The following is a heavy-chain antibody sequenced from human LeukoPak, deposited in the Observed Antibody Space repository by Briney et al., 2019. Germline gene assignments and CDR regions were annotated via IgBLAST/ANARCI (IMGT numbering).Heavy chain of an antibody. Sequence: SQTLSLTCTVSGGSISSGGYYWTWIRQPPGKGLEWIGYIYHSGDTFYNPSLKSRVTISVDRSKNQFSLKLSSVTAADTAVYYCARAQWGGSGTDYWGQGTLVTVSS. CDR2: IYHSGDT. D-gene: IGHD3-16*01. J-gene: IGHJ4*02. CDR3: ARAQWGGSGTDY. CDR1: GGSISSGGYY. V-gene: IGHV4-30-2*01.